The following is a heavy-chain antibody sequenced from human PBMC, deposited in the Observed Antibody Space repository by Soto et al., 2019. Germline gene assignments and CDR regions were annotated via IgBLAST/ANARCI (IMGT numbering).Heavy chain of an antibody. CDR1: GGSVSSGSYY. V-gene: IGHV4-61*01. J-gene: IGHJ4*02. Sequence: ETLSLTCTVSGGSVSSGSYYWSWIRQPPGKGLEWIGYIYYSGSTNYNPSLKSRVTISVDTSKNQFSLKLSSVTAADTAVYYCARKGYYDSSGYYWGQGTLVTVSS. D-gene: IGHD3-22*01. CDR3: ARKGYYDSSGYY. CDR2: IYYSGST.